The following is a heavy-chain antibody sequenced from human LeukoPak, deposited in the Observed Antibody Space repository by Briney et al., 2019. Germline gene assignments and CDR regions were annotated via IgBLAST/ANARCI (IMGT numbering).Heavy chain of an antibody. J-gene: IGHJ3*02. Sequence: PGGSLRLSCAASGLTVSSIYISWVRQAPGKGLEWVSLTYSGGSSYYADSVEGRFTISRDIPKNTLYLQMNSLRAEDTAVYYCARTTHAFDIWGQGTLVTVSS. D-gene: IGHD1-1*01. CDR3: ARTTHAFDI. V-gene: IGHV3-66*01. CDR2: TYSGGSS. CDR1: GLTVSSIY.